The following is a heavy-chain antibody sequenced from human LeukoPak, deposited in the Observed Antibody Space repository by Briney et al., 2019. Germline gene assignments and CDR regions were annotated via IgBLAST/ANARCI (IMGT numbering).Heavy chain of an antibody. Sequence: GASVKVSCKASGGTFSSYAISWVRQAPGQGLEWMGGIIPIFGTANYAQKFQGRVTMTRDTSISTAYMELSRLRSDDTAVYYCARDKAVVPAAIPFDYWGQGTLVTVSS. V-gene: IGHV1-69*05. CDR2: IIPIFGTA. J-gene: IGHJ4*02. CDR1: GGTFSSYA. CDR3: ARDKAVVPAAIPFDY. D-gene: IGHD2-2*01.